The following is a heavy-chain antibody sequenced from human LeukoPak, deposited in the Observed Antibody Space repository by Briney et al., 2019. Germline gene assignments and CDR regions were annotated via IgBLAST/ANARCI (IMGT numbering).Heavy chain of an antibody. Sequence: SETLSLTCSVSGYSFTSGHYWGWIRQPPGKGLEWIANIYHTGGAHYNPSLKSRVTISVDTSKNQFSLKLSSVTAADTAVYYCARYCTSTTCILRGFDYWGQGTLVTVSS. D-gene: IGHD2-2*01. CDR2: IYHTGGA. CDR3: ARYCTSTTCILRGFDY. V-gene: IGHV4-38-2*01. CDR1: GYSFTSGHY. J-gene: IGHJ4*02.